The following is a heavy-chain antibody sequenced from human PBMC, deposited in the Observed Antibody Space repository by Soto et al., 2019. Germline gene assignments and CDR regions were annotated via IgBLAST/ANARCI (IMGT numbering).Heavy chain of an antibody. CDR2: ISTYSVNT. D-gene: IGHD2-15*01. CDR3: ARDRRGGYINY. CDR1: GYTFTSYG. V-gene: IGHV1-18*04. Sequence: GASVKVSCKASGYTFTSYGISWVRQAPGQGLEWMGWISTYSVNTNYAQKLQGRVTMTTDTSTSTAYMELRSLRSDDTAVYYCARDRRGGYINYWGQGTLVTVSS. J-gene: IGHJ4*02.